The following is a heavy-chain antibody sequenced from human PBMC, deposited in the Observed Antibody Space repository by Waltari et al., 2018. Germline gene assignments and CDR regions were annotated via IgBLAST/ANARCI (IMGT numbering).Heavy chain of an antibody. CDR3: TRQVLGYCTSAACRRLES. J-gene: IGHJ4*02. D-gene: IGHD2-2*01. CDR1: GYAVNSGFY. CDR2: IYYDGMT. Sequence: QVQLQESGPGLVKSSETLSLTCDVSGYAVNSGFYWGWIRQAPGKGLEWVATIYYDGMTFYSPSLKSRLSVSMDTSKNQISLTLKSVTAADTAVYYCTRQVLGYCTSAACRRLESWGRGTLVTVSS. V-gene: IGHV4-38-2*01.